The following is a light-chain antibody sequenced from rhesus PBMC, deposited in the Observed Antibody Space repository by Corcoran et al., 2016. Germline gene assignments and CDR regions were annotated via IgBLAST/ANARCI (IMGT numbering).Light chain of an antibody. V-gene: IGKV1-28*03. CDR2: DAS. Sequence: DIQMTQSPSSLSASVGDTVTITCRASQGISSYLNWFQQKPGKAPKLLIYDASSLESGVPSRFSGSGSWTDCTLTISSLQPEDFAAYYCLQHNSYPLTFGGGTKVEIK. J-gene: IGKJ4*01. CDR3: LQHNSYPLT. CDR1: QGISSY.